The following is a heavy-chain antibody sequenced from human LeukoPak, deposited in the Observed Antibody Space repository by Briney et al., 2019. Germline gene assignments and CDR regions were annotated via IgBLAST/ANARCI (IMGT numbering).Heavy chain of an antibody. Sequence: GGSLRLSCAASGFTFSGYSMNWVRQAPGKGLEWVSSIDGSSTYTYYADSVKGRFTISRDNAKNSLYLQMDSLRAEDAAVYYCTRARYRSGARCYWVGMDVWGQGSTVTVSS. D-gene: IGHD2-15*01. CDR2: IDGSSTYT. J-gene: IGHJ6*02. CDR3: TRARYRSGARCYWVGMDV. CDR1: GFTFSGYS. V-gene: IGHV3-21*01.